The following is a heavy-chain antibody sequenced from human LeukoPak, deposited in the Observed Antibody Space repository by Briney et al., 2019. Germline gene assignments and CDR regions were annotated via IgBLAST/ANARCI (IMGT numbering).Heavy chain of an antibody. Sequence: PGGSLRLSCAASKFTFSSYTMNWVRQAPGKGLEWVSSISSGSGYIYYADSVKGRFTISRDNAENSLYLQMNSLRAEDTAVYYCARDQGYCSSTICYAAHWGQGTLVTVSS. CDR2: ISSGSGYI. CDR1: KFTFSSYT. D-gene: IGHD2-2*01. CDR3: ARDQGYCSSTICYAAH. V-gene: IGHV3-21*01. J-gene: IGHJ4*02.